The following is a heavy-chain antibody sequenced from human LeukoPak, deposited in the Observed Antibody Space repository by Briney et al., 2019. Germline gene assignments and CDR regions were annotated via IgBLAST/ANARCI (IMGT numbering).Heavy chain of an antibody. J-gene: IGHJ4*02. D-gene: IGHD6-19*01. Sequence: ASETLSLTCTVSGGSTSSYYWSWIRQPPGKGLEWIAYISDIGSINYNPSLKSRVTISVDTSKNQFSLKLTSVTAADTAVYYCARGAIVVAGPGAYYFDYWGQGTLVTVSS. V-gene: IGHV4-59*08. CDR1: GGSTSSYY. CDR2: ISDIGSI. CDR3: ARGAIVVAGPGAYYFDY.